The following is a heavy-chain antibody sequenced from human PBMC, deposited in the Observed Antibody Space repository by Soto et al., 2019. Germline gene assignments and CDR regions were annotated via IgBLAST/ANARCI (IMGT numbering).Heavy chain of an antibody. V-gene: IGHV4-30-4*01. D-gene: IGHD7-27*01. Sequence: PSQTMSPTCSVSAHSTSNLDYFWAWLRQPPGQALEYIGYIYKSATTYHIPAFESRVAMSVDTSKIQFSLNVTSVTAADTTVYFDARGRYCLTGRFLPNWFDSWGQGALVTVSS. CDR1: AHSTSNLDYF. CDR3: ARGRYCLTGRFLPNWFDS. CDR2: IYKSATT. J-gene: IGHJ5*01.